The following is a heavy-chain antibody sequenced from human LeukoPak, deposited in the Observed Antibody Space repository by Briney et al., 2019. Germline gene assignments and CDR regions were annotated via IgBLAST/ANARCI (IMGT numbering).Heavy chain of an antibody. CDR3: AREIITMVRGAHLAPTVYAWFDP. D-gene: IGHD3-10*01. Sequence: SVKVSCKAFGGTFSSYAMSWVRQAPGQGLEWMGRIIPIFGTANYAQKFQGRVTITTDESTSTAYMELSSLRSEDTAVYYCAREIITMVRGAHLAPTVYAWFDPWGQGTLVTVSS. J-gene: IGHJ5*02. CDR2: IIPIFGTA. V-gene: IGHV1-69*05. CDR1: GGTFSSYA.